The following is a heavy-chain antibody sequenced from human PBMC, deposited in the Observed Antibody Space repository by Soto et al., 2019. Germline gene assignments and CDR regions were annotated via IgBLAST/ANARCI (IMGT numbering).Heavy chain of an antibody. CDR3: ARVSSRITIFGVVTDNWFDP. V-gene: IGHV1-18*01. CDR1: VYTFTSYG. Sequence: ASVKVSCKASVYTFTSYGISWVRQAPGQGLEWMGWISAYNGNTNYAQKLQGRVTMTTDTSTSTAYMELRSLRSDDTAVYYCARVSSRITIFGVVTDNWFDPWGQGTLVTVSS. D-gene: IGHD3-3*01. J-gene: IGHJ5*02. CDR2: ISAYNGNT.